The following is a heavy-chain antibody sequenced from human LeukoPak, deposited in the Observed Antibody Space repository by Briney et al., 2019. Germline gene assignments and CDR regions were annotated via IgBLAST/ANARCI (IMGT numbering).Heavy chain of an antibody. V-gene: IGHV4-59*08. J-gene: IGHJ6*03. Sequence: PSGALSLTCSVSGGSIGDYYWTWVRQPPGKGLEWIGYISYTGSTSYYPSLKSRVTISIDTYRKKFSLELTSVTAADTAVYYCSRLSSDYYETSNYFYYMDVWGKGTTVTVSS. D-gene: IGHD3-22*01. CDR2: ISYTGST. CDR3: SRLSSDYYETSNYFYYMDV. CDR1: GGSIGDYY.